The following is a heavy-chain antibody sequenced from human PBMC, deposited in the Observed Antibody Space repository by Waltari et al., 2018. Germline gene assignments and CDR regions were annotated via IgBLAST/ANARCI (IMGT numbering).Heavy chain of an antibody. V-gene: IGHV1-46*01. CDR2: INPSGAGG. Sequence: QVQLVQSGAEVKKPGASVKVSCKASGYSFTTYYMHWVRQAPGQGLEWMGIINPSGAGGNYAQKFQGRVTMTRDSSTNTVYLGLRSLRFEDAAIDYCARDTEGGCGGDCYSGGDAFDIWGQGTMVTVSS. J-gene: IGHJ3*02. CDR3: ARDTEGGCGGDCYSGGDAFDI. CDR1: GYSFTTYY. D-gene: IGHD2-21*02.